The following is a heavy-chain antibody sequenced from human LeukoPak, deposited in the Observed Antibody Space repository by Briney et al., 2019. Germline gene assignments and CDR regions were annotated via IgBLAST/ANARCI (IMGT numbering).Heavy chain of an antibody. Sequence: ASVKVSCKASGYTFTCYYMHWVRQAPGQGLEWMGWINPNSGDTNYAQKFQGRVTMTRDTSIRTVYMELSRLRSDDTGVYYCARDPQKFDYWGQGTLVTVFS. CDR3: ARDPQKFDY. J-gene: IGHJ4*02. CDR2: INPNSGDT. V-gene: IGHV1-2*02. CDR1: GYTFTCYY.